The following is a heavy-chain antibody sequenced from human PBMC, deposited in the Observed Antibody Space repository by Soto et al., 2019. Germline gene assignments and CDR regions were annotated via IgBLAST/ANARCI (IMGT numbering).Heavy chain of an antibody. Sequence: PGGSLRLSYAASGFTFSSYAMSWVRQAPGKGLEWVSAISGSGGSTYYADSVKGRFTISRDNSKNTLYLQMNSLRAEDTAVYYCAKGSYGDRPRHDAFDIWGQGTMVTVSS. D-gene: IGHD5-18*01. V-gene: IGHV3-23*01. CDR3: AKGSYGDRPRHDAFDI. CDR1: GFTFSSYA. CDR2: ISGSGGST. J-gene: IGHJ3*02.